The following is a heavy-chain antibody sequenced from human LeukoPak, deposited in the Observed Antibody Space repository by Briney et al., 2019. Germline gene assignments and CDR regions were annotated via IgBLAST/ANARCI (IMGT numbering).Heavy chain of an antibody. CDR3: ARGKGYSFDY. V-gene: IGHV3-74*01. CDR2: IYTDGSGT. CDR1: GFTFSSYW. D-gene: IGHD5-18*01. Sequence: GGSLRLSCAASGFTFSSYWMHWVRHAPGKGLVWVPHIYTDGSGTTYADSVKGRFTISRDNAKNTLYLQMDSLRAEDTAVYYCARGKGYSFDYWGQGTLVTVSS. J-gene: IGHJ4*02.